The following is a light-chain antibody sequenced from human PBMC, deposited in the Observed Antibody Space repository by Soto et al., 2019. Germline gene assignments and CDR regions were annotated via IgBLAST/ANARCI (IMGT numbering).Light chain of an antibody. CDR3: QQYNYCPIT. CDR2: GAS. V-gene: IGKV3-15*01. Sequence: VMTHSSATLSVSPGERVTLSCRSMQSCADNLAWFQQKPGQGPRLLIYGASTRATGIPARFSGSGSETDFTLTVSSLRSEPSAVYYCQQYNYCPITFGQGTRMEIK. CDR1: QSCADN. J-gene: IGKJ5*01.